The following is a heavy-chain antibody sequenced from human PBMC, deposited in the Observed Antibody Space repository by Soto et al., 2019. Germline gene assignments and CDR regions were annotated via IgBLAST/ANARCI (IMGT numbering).Heavy chain of an antibody. J-gene: IGHJ6*02. CDR2: ISYDGSNK. Sequence: GGSLRLSCAASGFTFSSYGMHWVRQAPGKGLEWVAVISYDGSNKYYADSVKGRFTISRDNSKNTLYLQMNSLRAEDTAVYYCAKDLRIAAHGPFYYYGMDVWGQGTTVTV. CDR3: AKDLRIAAHGPFYYYGMDV. V-gene: IGHV3-30*18. CDR1: GFTFSSYG. D-gene: IGHD6-13*01.